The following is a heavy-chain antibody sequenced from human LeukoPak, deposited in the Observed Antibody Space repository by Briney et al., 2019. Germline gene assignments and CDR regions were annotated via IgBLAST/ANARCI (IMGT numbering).Heavy chain of an antibody. CDR2: ISGSGGST. CDR1: GFTFSSYA. Sequence: PGGSLRLSCAASGFTFSSYAMSWVRQAPGKGLEWVSAISGSGGSTYYADSVKGRFTISRDNSKNTLYLQMNSLRAEDTAVYYCAKDPRPYYDFCSCSFWYYIDYWGQGTLVTVSS. V-gene: IGHV3-23*01. D-gene: IGHD3-3*01. J-gene: IGHJ4*02. CDR3: AKDPRPYYDFCSCSFWYYIDY.